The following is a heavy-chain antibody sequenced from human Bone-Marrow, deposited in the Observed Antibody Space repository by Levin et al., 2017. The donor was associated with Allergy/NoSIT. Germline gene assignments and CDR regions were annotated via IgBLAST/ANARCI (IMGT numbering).Heavy chain of an antibody. V-gene: IGHV4-39*01. CDR2: IYYSGST. J-gene: IGHJ4*02. CDR3: ARSSGWSLNGPGDFDY. Sequence: SCSVSGGPIITSGYYWGWVRQPPGKGLEWIGSIYYSGSTFYNPSLKSRVTISIDTSKNQFTLKLNSVTAADTAVYYCARSSGWSLNGPGDFDYWGRGSLVTVSS. CDR1: GGPIITSGYY. D-gene: IGHD6-19*01.